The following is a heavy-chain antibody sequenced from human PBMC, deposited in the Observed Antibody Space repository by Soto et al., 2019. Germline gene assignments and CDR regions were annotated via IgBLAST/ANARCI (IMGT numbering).Heavy chain of an antibody. CDR3: ARASSCAYDSCAFDP. CDR2: IYYTGST. D-gene: IGHD3-16*01. Sequence: VQLQESGPGLVKPSETLSLTCTVSGGSISTYYWSWIRQPPGKGLEWIGFIYYTGSTNYNPSLKSRVTLSLDTSKNQFSLKLSSVTAADTAVYYCARASSCAYDSCAFDPWGQGTLVTVSS. CDR1: GGSISTYY. V-gene: IGHV4-59*01. J-gene: IGHJ5*02.